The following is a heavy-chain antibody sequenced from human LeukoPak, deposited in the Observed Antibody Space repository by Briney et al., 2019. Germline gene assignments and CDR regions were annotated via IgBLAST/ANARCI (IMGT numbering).Heavy chain of an antibody. V-gene: IGHV4-59*08. Sequence: SETLSLTCTVSGGSISSYYWSWIGQPPGKGLEGIGYIYYSGSTNYNPSLKSRVTISVDTSKNQFSLQLSSVTAADTAVYYCARRARNGYNYEFDYWGQGTLVTVSS. CDR2: IYYSGST. CDR1: GGSISSYY. D-gene: IGHD5-24*01. J-gene: IGHJ4*02. CDR3: ARRARNGYNYEFDY.